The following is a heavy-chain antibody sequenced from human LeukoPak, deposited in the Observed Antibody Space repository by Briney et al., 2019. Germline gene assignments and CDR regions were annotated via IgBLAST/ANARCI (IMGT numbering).Heavy chain of an antibody. D-gene: IGHD6-19*01. J-gene: IGHJ4*02. CDR2: ISAYNGNT. Sequence: GASVKVSCKASGYTFTSYGISWVRQAPGQGLEWMGWISAYNGNTNYAQKLQGRVTMTTDTSTSPAYMELSSLRSEDTAVYYCARSYSSGWQYFDYWGQGTLVTVSS. CDR1: GYTFTSYG. CDR3: ARSYSSGWQYFDY. V-gene: IGHV1-18*01.